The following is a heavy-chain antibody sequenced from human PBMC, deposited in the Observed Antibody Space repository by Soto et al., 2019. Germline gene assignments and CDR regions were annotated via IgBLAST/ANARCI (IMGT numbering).Heavy chain of an antibody. CDR3: AKNGHPPYYYYGMDV. V-gene: IGHV1-18*01. CDR1: GYSFSTYG. CDR2: ISGYNGDT. Sequence: ASVKVSCKASGYSFSTYGISWVRQAPGQGLRWMGWISGYNGDTNYAQKFQGGVTMTIDTSTTTAYLELRRLTYDDTAVYFCAKNGHPPYYYYGMDVWGQGTTVTVSS. J-gene: IGHJ6*02. D-gene: IGHD2-8*01.